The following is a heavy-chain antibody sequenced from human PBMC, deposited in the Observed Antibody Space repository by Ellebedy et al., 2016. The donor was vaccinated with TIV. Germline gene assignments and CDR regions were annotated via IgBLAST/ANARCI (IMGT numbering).Heavy chain of an antibody. Sequence: GESLKISCAASEFPVSSNYINWVRQAPGKGLEWVSVIYSGGSTYYADSVKGRFTISRDNSKNTLYLQMNSLRAEDTAVFYCARELAAAGFFDYWGQGTLVTVSS. CDR2: IYSGGST. V-gene: IGHV3-53*01. CDR1: EFPVSSNY. J-gene: IGHJ4*02. D-gene: IGHD6-13*01. CDR3: ARELAAAGFFDY.